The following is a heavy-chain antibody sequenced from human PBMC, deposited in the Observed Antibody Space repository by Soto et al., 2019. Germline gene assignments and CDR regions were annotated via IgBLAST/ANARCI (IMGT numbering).Heavy chain of an antibody. J-gene: IGHJ4*02. CDR2: IWYDGTNK. CDR3: ASSIN. CDR1: GFPFSSYG. V-gene: IGHV3-33*01. Sequence: GSLRLSCAASGFPFSSYGMHWVRQAPGKGLDWVAVIWYDGTNKDYADSVKGRFTISRDNSKNTLFLQMNNLRVDDTAVYYCASSINWGQGTLVTVSS.